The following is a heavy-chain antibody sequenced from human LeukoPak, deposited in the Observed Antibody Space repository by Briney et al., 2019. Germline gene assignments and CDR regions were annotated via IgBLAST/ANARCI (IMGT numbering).Heavy chain of an antibody. CDR2: ISTGSGTI. V-gene: IGHV3-48*01. D-gene: IGHD1-26*01. J-gene: IGHJ5*02. CDR3: AGGRIVGTTYSFDP. Sequence: PGGSLRLSCEASGFTFSSYRMNWVRQAPGKGPEWVSQISTGSGTIHYIDSVKGRFTISRDNAKNSLYLQMNSLRAEDTAVYYCAGGRIVGTTYSFDPWGQGTLVTVSS. CDR1: GFTFSSYR.